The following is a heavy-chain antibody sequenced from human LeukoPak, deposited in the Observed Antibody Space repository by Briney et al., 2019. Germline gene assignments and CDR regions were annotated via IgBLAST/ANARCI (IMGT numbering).Heavy chain of an antibody. CDR2: IYSGGST. Sequence: GGSLRLSCAASGFTVSSNYMSWVRQAPGKGLEWVSVIYSGGSTYYADSVKGRFTVSRDNSKNTLYLQMNSLRAEDTAVYYCAREGMVRGSYYYGMDVWGQGTTVTVSS. J-gene: IGHJ6*02. CDR3: AREGMVRGSYYYGMDV. D-gene: IGHD3-10*01. CDR1: GFTVSSNY. V-gene: IGHV3-53*01.